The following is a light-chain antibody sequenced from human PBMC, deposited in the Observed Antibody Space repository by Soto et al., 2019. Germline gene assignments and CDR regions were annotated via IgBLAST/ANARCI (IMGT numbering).Light chain of an antibody. CDR2: ATS. CDR1: QSVSSRD. V-gene: IGKV3-20*01. CDR3: QQYDNSPGYT. Sequence: EIVLTQSPGTLSLSPGERATLSCRPSQSVSSRDLAWYQQKPGQAPRLLIYATSSRAAGIPDRFSGSGSGTDFTLTISRLEPEDVAVYYCQQYDNSPGYTFGQGTKLEIK. J-gene: IGKJ2*01.